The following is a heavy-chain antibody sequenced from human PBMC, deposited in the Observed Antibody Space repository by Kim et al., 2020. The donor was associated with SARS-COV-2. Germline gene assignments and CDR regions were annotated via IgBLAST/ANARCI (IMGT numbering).Heavy chain of an antibody. CDR3: ARVGFCGGDCYSFDS. CDR1: SGSISSSSYY. Sequence: SETLSLTCSVSSGSISSSSYYWGWIRQPPGKGLDWIGNIYYNGDTYYNPSLKSRVTISADTSKNQFSLKLTSVTAADTAVYYCARVGFCGGDCYSFDSWGQGVLVTVSS. J-gene: IGHJ4*02. V-gene: IGHV4-39*07. D-gene: IGHD2-21*02. CDR2: IYYNGDT.